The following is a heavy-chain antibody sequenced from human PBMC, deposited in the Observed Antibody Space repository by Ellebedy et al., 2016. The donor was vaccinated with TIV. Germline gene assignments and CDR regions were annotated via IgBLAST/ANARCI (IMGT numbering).Heavy chain of an antibody. Sequence: GGSLRLSXAASGFNFSPFWMHWVRQAPGEGLVWVSRITGDATSTAYADAVKGRFTISRDNAKNTLYLQMSSLRVEDTAVYYCATHGGGYWGQGTLVTVSS. CDR1: GFNFSPFW. CDR2: ITGDATST. D-gene: IGHD3-16*01. J-gene: IGHJ4*02. V-gene: IGHV3-74*01. CDR3: ATHGGGY.